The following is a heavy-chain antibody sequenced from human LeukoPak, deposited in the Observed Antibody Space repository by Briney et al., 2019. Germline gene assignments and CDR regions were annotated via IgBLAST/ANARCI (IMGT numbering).Heavy chain of an antibody. V-gene: IGHV4-59*01. J-gene: IGHJ4*02. CDR2: IYYSGST. CDR3: ARSRGYYDSSGYYHFDY. CDR1: GGSISSYY. Sequence: SETLSLTCTVSGGSISSYYWSWIRQPPGKGLEWIGYIYYSGSTNCNPSLKSRVTISVDTSKNQFSLKLSSVTAADTAVYYCARSRGYYDSSGYYHFDYWGQGTLVTVSS. D-gene: IGHD3-22*01.